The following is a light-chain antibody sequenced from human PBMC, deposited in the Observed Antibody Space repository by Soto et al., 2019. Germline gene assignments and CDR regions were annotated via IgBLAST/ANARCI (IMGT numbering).Light chain of an antibody. CDR2: GAS. CDR3: QQYENYWT. V-gene: IGKV3-15*01. J-gene: IGKJ1*01. CDR1: QSVRGTD. Sequence: EMVLTQSPGTLSLSPRERATLSCRASQSVRGTDLAWFQQRPGQAPRLLIYGASNRAAGIPARFSGSGSGTEFTLTISSLQSEDFGIYYCQQYENYWTFGQGTKVDIK.